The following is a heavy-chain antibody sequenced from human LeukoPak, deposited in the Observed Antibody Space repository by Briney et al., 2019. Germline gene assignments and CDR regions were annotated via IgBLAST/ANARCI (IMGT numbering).Heavy chain of an antibody. CDR1: GGSISSYY. CDR3: ARIKGSSWLDY. D-gene: IGHD6-13*01. CDR2: IDTSGTT. J-gene: IGHJ4*02. V-gene: IGHV4-4*07. Sequence: PSETLSLTCTVSGGSISSYYWSWIRQPAGKGLEWIGRIDTSGTTKYNPSLKSRVTMSLDTSKNQFSLELRSVTAADTAVYYCARIKGSSWLDYWGQGTLVTVSS.